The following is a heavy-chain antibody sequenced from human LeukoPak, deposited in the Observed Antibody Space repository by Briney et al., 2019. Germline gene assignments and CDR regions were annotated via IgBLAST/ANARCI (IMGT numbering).Heavy chain of an antibody. CDR1: GYSFTSYW. J-gene: IGHJ4*02. D-gene: IGHD1-26*01. V-gene: IGHV5-51*01. CDR2: IYPGDSDT. Sequence: GESLKVSCKGSGYSFTSYWIGWVRQMPGKGLEWMGIIYPGDSDTRYSPSFQGQVTISADKSISTAYLQWSSLKASDTAMYYCARQWELLTPNFDYWGQGTLVTVSS. CDR3: ARQWELLTPNFDY.